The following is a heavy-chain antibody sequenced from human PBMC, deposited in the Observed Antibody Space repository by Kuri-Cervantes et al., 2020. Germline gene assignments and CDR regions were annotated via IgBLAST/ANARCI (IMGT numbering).Heavy chain of an antibody. D-gene: IGHD2-2*01. CDR2: ISYDGSSK. CDR1: GFTFVSFA. CDR3: ARDSDIVVVPAANHDAFDI. J-gene: IGHJ3*02. V-gene: IGHV3-30-3*01. Sequence: GGSLRLSCAASGFTFVSFAMHWVRQVPGKGLEWVAVISYDGSSKYDADSVKGRFTISRDNSKNTMYLQMNSLRAEDTAVYYCARDSDIVVVPAANHDAFDIWGQGTMVTVSS.